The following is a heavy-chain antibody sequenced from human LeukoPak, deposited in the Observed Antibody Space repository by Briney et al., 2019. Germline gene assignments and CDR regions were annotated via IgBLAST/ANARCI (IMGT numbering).Heavy chain of an antibody. CDR3: AKGFFFGVVITGAFDI. CDR2: ISGSGGST. Sequence: GGSLRLSCAASGFTFSSYAMSWVRQAPGKGLEWVSAISGSGGSTYYADSVKGRFTISRDNSKNTLYLQMNSLRAEDTAVYYCAKGFFFGVVITGAFDIWGQGTMVTVSS. D-gene: IGHD3-3*01. J-gene: IGHJ3*02. CDR1: GFTFSSYA. V-gene: IGHV3-23*01.